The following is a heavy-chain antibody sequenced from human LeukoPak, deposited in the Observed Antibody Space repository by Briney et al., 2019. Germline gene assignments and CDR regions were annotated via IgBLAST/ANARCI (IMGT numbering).Heavy chain of an antibody. J-gene: IGHJ4*02. CDR2: INSDGSIT. CDR1: GFTFSSYW. CDR3: ARVRATFSPHFDN. Sequence: GGSLGLSCAASGFTFSSYWMHWVRQAPGKGLMWVSRINSDGSITSYADSVKGRFTISRDNAKNTLYVQMNSLRAEDTAVYYCARVRATFSPHFDNWGQGTLVTVSS. D-gene: IGHD5-12*01. V-gene: IGHV3-74*01.